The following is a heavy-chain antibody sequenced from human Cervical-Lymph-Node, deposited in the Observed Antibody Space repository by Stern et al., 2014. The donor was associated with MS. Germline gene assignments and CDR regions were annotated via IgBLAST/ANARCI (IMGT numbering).Heavy chain of an antibody. CDR2: ISYDGLNK. J-gene: IGHJ4*02. D-gene: IGHD2-2*02. CDR3: ANAAALSCRTATCYKAFEH. CDR1: GFSFSSYG. V-gene: IGHV3-30*18. Sequence: VQLVESGGGVVKPGKSLSLSCAASGFSFSSYGMNWVRQAPGKGLDWVAVISYDGLNKCYADSVEGRFTVSRDNSKNTLYLQMNSLRPEDTAVYYCANAAALSCRTATCYKAFEHWGQGILVTVSS.